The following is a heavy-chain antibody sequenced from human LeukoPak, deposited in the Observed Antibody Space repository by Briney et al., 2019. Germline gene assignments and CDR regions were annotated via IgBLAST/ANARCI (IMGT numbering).Heavy chain of an antibody. CDR3: ARTNLFDY. Sequence: GGSLRLSCVVSGFSLSAFWMSWVRQAPGKGLECVATIKYDGGEKYYVDSVKGRFTISRDNTKNSLFLQMNSLRAEDTATHYCARTNLFDYWGQGTLVTVSS. CDR1: GFSLSAFW. CDR2: IKYDGGEK. V-gene: IGHV3-7*03. J-gene: IGHJ4*02.